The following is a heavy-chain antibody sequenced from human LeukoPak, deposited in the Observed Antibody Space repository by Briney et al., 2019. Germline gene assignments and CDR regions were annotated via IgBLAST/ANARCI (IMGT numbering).Heavy chain of an antibody. CDR3: TRGSYGDYEY. CDR1: AFTFSSYS. J-gene: IGHJ4*02. D-gene: IGHD4-17*01. CDR2: ISSRSDYI. Sequence: PGGSLRLSCAASAFTFSSYSMNWVRQAPGKGLEWVSFISSRSDYIYYADSVEGRFTISRDNAQNSLYLQMNSLRAEDTAVYYCTRGSYGDYEYWGQGTLVTVSS. V-gene: IGHV3-21*01.